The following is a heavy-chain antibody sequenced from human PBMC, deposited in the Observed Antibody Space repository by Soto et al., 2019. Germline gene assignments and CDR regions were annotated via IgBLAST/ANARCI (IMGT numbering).Heavy chain of an antibody. Sequence: QVQLVQSGAEVKKPGASVKVSCKASGYTFTGYYMHCVRQAPGQGLEWMGWINPNSGGTNYAQKFQGWVTMTRDTSISTAYMELSRLRSDDTAVDYCARSVAGRGVYYYYGMDVWGQGTTVTVSS. D-gene: IGHD6-19*01. J-gene: IGHJ6*02. CDR2: INPNSGGT. CDR1: GYTFTGYY. V-gene: IGHV1-2*04. CDR3: ARSVAGRGVYYYYGMDV.